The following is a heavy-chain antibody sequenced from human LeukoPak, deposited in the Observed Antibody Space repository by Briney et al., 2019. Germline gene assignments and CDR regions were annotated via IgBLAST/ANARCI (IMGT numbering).Heavy chain of an antibody. Sequence: PGGSLRLSCAASGFTFSSYEMNWVRQAPGKGPEWVSYVSSSGSTIYYADSVKGRFTISRDNAKNSLYLQMNSLRAEDTAVYYCARDRYDSSGIFDYRGQGTLVTVSS. CDR1: GFTFSSYE. CDR2: VSSSGSTI. J-gene: IGHJ4*02. V-gene: IGHV3-48*03. D-gene: IGHD3-22*01. CDR3: ARDRYDSSGIFDY.